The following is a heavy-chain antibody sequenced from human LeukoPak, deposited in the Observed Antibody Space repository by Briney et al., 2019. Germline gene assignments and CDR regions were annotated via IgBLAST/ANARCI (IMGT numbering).Heavy chain of an antibody. CDR3: ARDLGARLSGLVDY. CDR1: GGSISSYY. V-gene: IGHV4-59*01. CDR2: IYYSGST. Sequence: PSEALSLTCTVSGGSISSYYWSWTRQPPGKGLEWIGYIYYSGSTNYNPSLKSRVTISVDTSKNQFSLKLSSVTAADTAVYYCARDLGARLSGLVDYWGQGTLVTVSS. D-gene: IGHD1-26*01. J-gene: IGHJ4*02.